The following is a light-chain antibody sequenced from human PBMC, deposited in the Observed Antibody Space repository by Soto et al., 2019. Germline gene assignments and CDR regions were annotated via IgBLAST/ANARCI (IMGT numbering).Light chain of an antibody. CDR2: DAL. J-gene: IGKJ4*01. Sequence: DIVLTHSPATLSLSPGERATLSCRASQSISTSLDWYQQRPGQVPRLLIFDALDRATGMPARFSGSGSGTDFPPTISNLEHDDFAVYYCQQRSQWPLTFGGGTKVEIK. CDR3: QQRSQWPLT. CDR1: QSISTS. V-gene: IGKV3-11*01.